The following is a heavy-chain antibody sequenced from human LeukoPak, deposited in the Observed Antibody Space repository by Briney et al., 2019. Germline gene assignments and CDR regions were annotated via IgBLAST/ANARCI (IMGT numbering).Heavy chain of an antibody. Sequence: GGSLRLSCAASGFTLSNAWMSWVRQAPGKGLEWVGRIKSKTDGGTTDYAAPVKGRFNISRDDSKNTLYLQMNSLKTEDTAVYYCTTAYSSSWYAFDIWGQGTMVTVSS. J-gene: IGHJ3*02. CDR1: GFTLSNAW. CDR3: TTAYSSSWYAFDI. CDR2: IKSKTDGGTT. V-gene: IGHV3-15*01. D-gene: IGHD6-13*01.